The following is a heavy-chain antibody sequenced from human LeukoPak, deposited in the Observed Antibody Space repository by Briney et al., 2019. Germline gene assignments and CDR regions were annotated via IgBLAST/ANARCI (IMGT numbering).Heavy chain of an antibody. CDR2: IYHSGSA. J-gene: IGHJ4*02. CDR1: GYSISSGYQ. D-gene: IGHD4-17*01. CDR3: ARDWFDGDYDRFDY. Sequence: SETLSLTCGVSGYSISSGYQWAWIRQSPGKGLGWIGSIYHSGSAHYNPSLKSRVTISVETSKNQFSLNMYSVTAADTAVYYCARDWFDGDYDRFDYWGQGTLVTVSS. V-gene: IGHV4-38-2*02.